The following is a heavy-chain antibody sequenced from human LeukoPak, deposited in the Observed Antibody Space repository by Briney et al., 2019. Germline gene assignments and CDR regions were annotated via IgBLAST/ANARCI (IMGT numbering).Heavy chain of an antibody. Sequence: PSETLSLTCTVSGGSISSSSYYWGWIRQPPGKGLEWIGYIYYSGSTYYNPSLKSRVTISVDTSKNQFSLKLSSVTAADTAVYYCARGTADSSGYYPPDYWGQGTLVTVSS. CDR3: ARGTADSSGYYPPDY. V-gene: IGHV4-30-4*08. CDR1: GGSISSSSYY. CDR2: IYYSGST. J-gene: IGHJ4*02. D-gene: IGHD3-22*01.